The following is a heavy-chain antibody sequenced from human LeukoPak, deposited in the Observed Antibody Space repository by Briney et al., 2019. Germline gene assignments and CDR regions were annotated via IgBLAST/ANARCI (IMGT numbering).Heavy chain of an antibody. Sequence: PSGTLSLTCSVSGGSLSSVSYYWNWIRQPPGKGLEWLGYFSYSGSHNLHPSLKSRVTLSVDTSKNQFSLKLSSVAPADTAVYYCARLYCGRTSCNFTSWGQGTLVTV. V-gene: IGHV4-61*01. CDR3: ARLYCGRTSCNFTS. CDR1: GGSLSSVSYY. CDR2: FSYSGSH. D-gene: IGHD2-2*01. J-gene: IGHJ5*02.